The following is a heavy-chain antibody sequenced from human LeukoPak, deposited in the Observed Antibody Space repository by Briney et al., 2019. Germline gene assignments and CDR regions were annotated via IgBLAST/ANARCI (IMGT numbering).Heavy chain of an antibody. J-gene: IGHJ5*02. CDR2: IYYSGST. CDR1: GGSISIYY. Sequence: PSETLSLTCTVSGGSISIYYWSCIRQPPGKGLEWIGYIYYSGSTNYNPSLKSRVTISEDTSKNQFSLKLSSVTAADTAVYYCARDTKKNWFDTWGQGTLVTVSS. V-gene: IGHV4-59*01. CDR3: ARDTKKNWFDT.